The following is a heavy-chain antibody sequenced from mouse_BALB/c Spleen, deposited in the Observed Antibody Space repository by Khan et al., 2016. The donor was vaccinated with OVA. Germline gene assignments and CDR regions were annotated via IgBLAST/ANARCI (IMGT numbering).Heavy chain of an antibody. Sequence: EVQLQESGPSLVQPSQTLSLTCSVTGDSITSGYWSWIRKFPGNKLEYMGYMIYSGYTYYNPSLKSRISITRHTSKNQNYVQLNSVTTEDTATYYCARSTYRYAFAYWGQGTLVTVSA. D-gene: IGHD2-14*01. CDR1: GDSITSGY. J-gene: IGHJ3*01. V-gene: IGHV3-8*02. CDR3: ARSTYRYAFAY. CDR2: MIYSGYT.